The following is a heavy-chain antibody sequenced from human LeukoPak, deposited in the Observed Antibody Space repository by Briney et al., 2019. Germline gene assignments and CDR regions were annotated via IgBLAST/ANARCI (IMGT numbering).Heavy chain of an antibody. V-gene: IGHV6-1*01. CDR2: TYYRSKWYN. CDR1: GDSVSSNSAA. Sequence: SQTLSLTCAISGDSVSSNSAAWNWIRQSPSRGLEWLGRTYYRSKWYNDYAVSVKSRITINPHTSKNQFSLQLNSVTPEDTAVYYCARDALSSGWSEGQLYYYYGMDVWGQGTTVTVSS. D-gene: IGHD6-19*01. J-gene: IGHJ6*02. CDR3: ARDALSSGWSEGQLYYYYGMDV.